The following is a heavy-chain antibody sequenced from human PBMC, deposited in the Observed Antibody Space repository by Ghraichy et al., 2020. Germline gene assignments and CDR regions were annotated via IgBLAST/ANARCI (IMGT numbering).Heavy chain of an antibody. CDR3: ARVEYCSGGSCSNTGGSGWFDP. J-gene: IGHJ5*02. CDR2: IYSGGST. CDR1: GFTVSSNY. Sequence: GGSLRLSCAASGFTVSSNYMSWVRQAPGKGLEWVSVIYSGGSTYYADSVKGRFTISRDNSKNTLYLQMNSLRAEDTAVYYCARVEYCSGGSCSNTGGSGWFDPWGQGTLVTVSS. V-gene: IGHV3-53*01. D-gene: IGHD2-15*01.